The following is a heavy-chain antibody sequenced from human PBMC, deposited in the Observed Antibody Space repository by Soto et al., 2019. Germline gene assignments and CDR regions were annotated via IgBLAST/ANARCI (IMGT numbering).Heavy chain of an antibody. V-gene: IGHV1-69*12. CDR3: AGEGVTSSMSLPWMGYHYYGLDV. Sequence: QVQLVQSGAEVKKPGSSGKVSCRASGGTFNSHTISWVRQAPGQGLEWMGGIMPMFGVTNYARKFQGRLTMTANESTTAAYMEVSSLTSDDTAVYYWAGEGVTSSMSLPWMGYHYYGLDVGGHGTTVIVSS. CDR2: IMPMFGVT. D-gene: IGHD2-2*01. J-gene: IGHJ6*02. CDR1: GGTFNSHT.